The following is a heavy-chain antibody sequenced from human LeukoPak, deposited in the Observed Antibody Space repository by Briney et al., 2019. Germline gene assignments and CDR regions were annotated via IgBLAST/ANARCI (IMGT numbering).Heavy chain of an antibody. V-gene: IGHV1-18*04. CDR1: GYTFTNYG. D-gene: IGHD5-24*01. J-gene: IGHJ6*03. CDR3: ARRGDDPPPPPRWGYYYMDV. CDR2: ISAYNGNT. Sequence: GASVKVSCKASGYTFTNYGINWVRQAPGQGLEWMGWISAYNGNTNYAQKLQGRVTMTTDTSTSTAYMELRSLRSDDTAVYYCARRGDDPPPPPRWGYYYMDVWGKGTTVTVSS.